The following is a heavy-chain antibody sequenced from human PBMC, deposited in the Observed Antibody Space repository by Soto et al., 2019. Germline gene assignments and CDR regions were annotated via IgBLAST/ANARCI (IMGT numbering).Heavy chain of an antibody. CDR2: INRSGGT. J-gene: IGHJ5*02. CDR1: GGSFSGYY. Sequence: SETLSLTCAVYGGSFSGYYLSWIRQPPGKGLEWIGEINRSGGTNYNPSLKSRVTISVDTSKNQFSLKLSSVTAADTAVYYCARERDYWFDPWGQGTLVTVSS. CDR3: ARERDYWFDP. V-gene: IGHV4-34*01.